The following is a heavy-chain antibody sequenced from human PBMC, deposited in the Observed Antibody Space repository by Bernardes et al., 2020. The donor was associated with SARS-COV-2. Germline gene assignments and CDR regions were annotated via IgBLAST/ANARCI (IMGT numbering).Heavy chain of an antibody. V-gene: IGHV4-34*01. Sequence: SETLSLTCAVYGGSLSDYSCSWIRQAPGKGLEWIGEITQSGSTKYNPSLRGRVTISLDTSKNQVSLKLSSVTAADTAVYYCAGGASGVNMILVVIGFSYYFDTWGQGAPVTDTS. D-gene: IGHD3-22*01. CDR3: AGGASGVNMILVVIGFSYYFDT. CDR1: GGSLSDYS. J-gene: IGHJ4*02. CDR2: ITQSGST.